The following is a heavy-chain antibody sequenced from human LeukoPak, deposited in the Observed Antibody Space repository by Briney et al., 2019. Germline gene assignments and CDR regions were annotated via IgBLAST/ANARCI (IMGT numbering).Heavy chain of an antibody. D-gene: IGHD5-12*01. CDR2: ISSSSSYI. CDR1: GFTFSSYS. CDR3: ARDMGGYSGYDFGPDY. Sequence: GGSLRLSCAASGFTFSSYSMNWVRQAPGKGLEWVSSISSSSSYIYYADSVKGRFTISRDNAKNSLYLQMDSLRAEDTAVYYCARDMGGYSGYDFGPDYWGQGTLVTVSS. J-gene: IGHJ4*02. V-gene: IGHV3-21*01.